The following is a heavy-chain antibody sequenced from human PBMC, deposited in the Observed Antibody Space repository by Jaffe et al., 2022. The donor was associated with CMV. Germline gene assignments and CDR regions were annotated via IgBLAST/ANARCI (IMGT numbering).Heavy chain of an antibody. CDR1: GFTFSNYW. Sequence: EVQLMESGGGLVQPGGSLRLSCAASGFTFSNYWMHWVRQAPGKGLVWVSRINGDGSSTNYADSVKGRFTISRDNAKNTLYLQMSSLRAEDTAVYYCARDAFGGTGYWGQGTLVTVSS. D-gene: IGHD1-1*01. CDR2: INGDGSST. J-gene: IGHJ4*02. CDR3: ARDAFGGTGY. V-gene: IGHV3-74*01.